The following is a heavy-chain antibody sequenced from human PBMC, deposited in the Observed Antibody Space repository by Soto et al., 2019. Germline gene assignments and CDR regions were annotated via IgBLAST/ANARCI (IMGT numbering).Heavy chain of an antibody. J-gene: IGHJ6*02. V-gene: IGHV1-3*01. CDR1: GYTFTSYA. Sequence: ASVKVSCKASGYTFTSYAMHWVRQAPGQRLEWLGWINAGNGNTKYSQKFQDRVTITRDTSASTAYMELSSLRSEDTAVYYCAGSYSNYALIDYYYYGMDVWGQGTTVTVSS. CDR3: AGSYSNYALIDYYYYGMDV. D-gene: IGHD4-4*01. CDR2: INAGNGNT.